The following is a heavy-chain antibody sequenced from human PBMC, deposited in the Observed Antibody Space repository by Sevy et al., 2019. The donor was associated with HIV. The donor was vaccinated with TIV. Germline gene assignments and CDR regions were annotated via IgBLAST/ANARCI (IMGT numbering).Heavy chain of an antibody. D-gene: IGHD2-8*01. CDR1: GFSLTTSD. Sequence: GSLRLSCAASGFSLTTSDMHWVRQAPGKGLEWVAYVRNDGSNKYYADSVRDRFTISRDSPKNTLYLQMNSLRDEDTAIYYCERGRKTTEEWLEELDYYYGLDVWGQGTTVTVSS. CDR2: VRNDGSNK. V-gene: IGHV3-30*02. J-gene: IGHJ6*02. CDR3: ERGRKTTEEWLEELDYYYGLDV.